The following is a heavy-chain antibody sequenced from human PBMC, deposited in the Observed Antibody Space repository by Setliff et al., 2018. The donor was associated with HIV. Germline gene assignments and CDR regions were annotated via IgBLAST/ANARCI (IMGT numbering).Heavy chain of an antibody. J-gene: IGHJ4*02. CDR2: IYYSGST. D-gene: IGHD6-13*01. CDR1: GGSISSSSYY. Sequence: SETLSLTCTVSGGSISSSSYYWGWIRQPPGKGLEWIGSIYYSGSTYYNPSLKSRVTISVDTSKNQFSLKLRSVTAADTAVYYCAAASSWDPLLDYWGQGTLVTVSS. CDR3: AAASSWDPLLDY. V-gene: IGHV4-39*01.